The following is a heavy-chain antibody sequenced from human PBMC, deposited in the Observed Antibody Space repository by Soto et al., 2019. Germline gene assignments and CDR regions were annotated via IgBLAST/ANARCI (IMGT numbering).Heavy chain of an antibody. J-gene: IGHJ6*03. D-gene: IGHD6-6*01. CDR3: ARGRENIAARRLGYYYFYMDV. V-gene: IGHV4-39*01. CDR2: IYYSGNT. Sequence: PSETKSLTCTVSGGSISSSSYYWGWIHKPPGKGLEWIGSIYYSGNTNYNPSLKSRVTISVDMSKNQFSLKLSSVTAADTAVYYCARGRENIAARRLGYYYFYMDVWDKGTTVTVSS. CDR1: GGSISSSSYY.